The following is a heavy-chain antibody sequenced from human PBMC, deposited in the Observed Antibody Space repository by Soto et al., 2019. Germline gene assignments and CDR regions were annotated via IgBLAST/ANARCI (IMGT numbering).Heavy chain of an antibody. J-gene: IGHJ4*02. Sequence: EVQLVESGGGLVQPGRSLRLSCAASGFTCDDYAMHWVRQAPGKGLEWVSGISWNSGSIGYADSVTGRFTISRDNAKNSLYLQMNSLRAEDTALYYCAKDIDYGGNSIDYWGQGTLVTVSS. CDR1: GFTCDDYA. V-gene: IGHV3-9*01. CDR2: ISWNSGSI. CDR3: AKDIDYGGNSIDY. D-gene: IGHD4-17*01.